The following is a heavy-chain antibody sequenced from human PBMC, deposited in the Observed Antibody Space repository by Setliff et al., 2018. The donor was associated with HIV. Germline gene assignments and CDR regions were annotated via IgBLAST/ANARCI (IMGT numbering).Heavy chain of an antibody. CDR2: INHRGNT. Sequence: SETLSLTCAVYGGPFDVHTWNWVRQAPGKRLEWLADINHRGNTNLNPSLKGRLTIAVDTSRDQFSLRLKSVTAADSAAYFCERGQRASPGPGTHYLDVWSKGTSVTVSS. J-gene: IGHJ6*03. D-gene: IGHD6-25*01. CDR1: GGPFDVHT. V-gene: IGHV4-34*01. CDR3: ERGQRASPGPGTHYLDV.